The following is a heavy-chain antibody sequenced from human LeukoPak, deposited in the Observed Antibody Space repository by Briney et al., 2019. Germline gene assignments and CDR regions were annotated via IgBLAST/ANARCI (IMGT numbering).Heavy chain of an antibody. CDR1: GFTFSSYA. V-gene: IGHV3-23*01. D-gene: IGHD3-10*01. CDR2: ISGSGGST. CDR3: AKSAWFGETPTYYFDY. J-gene: IGHJ4*02. Sequence: PGGSLRLSCAASGFTFSSYAMSWVRQAPGKGLEWVSAISGSGGSTYYADSVKGRFTISRDNSKNTLYLQMNSLRAEDTAVYYCAKSAWFGETPTYYFDYWGQGTLVTVSS.